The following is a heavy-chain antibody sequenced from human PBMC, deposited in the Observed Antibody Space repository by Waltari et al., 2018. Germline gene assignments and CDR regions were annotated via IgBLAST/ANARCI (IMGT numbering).Heavy chain of an antibody. J-gene: IGHJ5*02. Sequence: QVQLVQSGAEVKKPGASVKVSCKASGYPFTSYAMHWVRQAPGQRLEWMGWINAGNGNTKYSQKFQGRVTITRDTSASTAYMELSSLRSEDTAVYYCARDREAGGRVGDWFDPWGQGTLVTVSS. D-gene: IGHD3-16*01. CDR2: INAGNGNT. CDR1: GYPFTSYA. CDR3: ARDREAGGRVGDWFDP. V-gene: IGHV1-3*01.